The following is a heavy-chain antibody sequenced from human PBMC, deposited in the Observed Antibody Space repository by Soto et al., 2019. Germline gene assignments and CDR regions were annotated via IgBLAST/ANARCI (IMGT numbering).Heavy chain of an antibody. D-gene: IGHD3-10*01. CDR2: ISPMFGAA. J-gene: IGHJ4*02. CDR1: GGTFNTYA. CDR3: AREVQVHTPAFVY. Sequence: QVQLVQSGAEMKKPGSSVKVSCQSSGGTFNTYAMNWVRQAPGQGPEWMGDISPMFGAANYAPKFQGRVTITADESTGTPYMQLRSLTSEDTALNFWAREVQVHTPAFVYWGQGTLVTVSS. V-gene: IGHV1-69*19.